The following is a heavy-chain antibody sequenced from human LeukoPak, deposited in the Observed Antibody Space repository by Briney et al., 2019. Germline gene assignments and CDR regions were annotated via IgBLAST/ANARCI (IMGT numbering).Heavy chain of an antibody. CDR1: GGSISNYY. CDR3: ARVSGRGRLRYFDWYHYMDV. Sequence: SETLSLTCTVSGGSISNYYWNWIRQPPGKGLEWIGFIYSSGTTNYNPSLKSRLTFSLDTSKNQFSLKLTSMTAADTAVYYCARVSGRGRLRYFDWYHYMDVWGKGTTVTVSS. D-gene: IGHD3-9*01. V-gene: IGHV4-59*01. CDR2: IYSSGTT. J-gene: IGHJ6*03.